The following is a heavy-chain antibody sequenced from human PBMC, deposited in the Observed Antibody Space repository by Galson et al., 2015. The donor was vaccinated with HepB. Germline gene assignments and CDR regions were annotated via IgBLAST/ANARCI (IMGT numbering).Heavy chain of an antibody. CDR1: GYTFTSYG. D-gene: IGHD2-2*01. J-gene: IGHJ3*02. V-gene: IGHV1-18*04. Sequence: SVKVSCKASGYTFTSYGISWVRQAPGQGLEWMGWISAYNGNTNYAQKLQGRVTMTTDTSTSTAYMELRSLRSDDTAVYYCARVPSPAAASATAFDIWGQGTMVTVSS. CDR3: ARVPSPAAASATAFDI. CDR2: ISAYNGNT.